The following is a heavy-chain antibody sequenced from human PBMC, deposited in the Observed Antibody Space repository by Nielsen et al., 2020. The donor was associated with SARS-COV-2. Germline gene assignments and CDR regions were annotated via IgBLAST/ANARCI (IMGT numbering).Heavy chain of an antibody. J-gene: IGHJ4*02. CDR1: GFTFSSYG. CDR2: INHDGREK. V-gene: IGHV3-7*01. Sequence: GESLKISCAASGFTFSSYGMHWVRQAPGKGLEWVANINHDGREKNYVYSVSGRFTISRDNINEAVYLHMNSLRVEDTAVYYCARGSGLGNWGQGTLVAVSS. CDR3: ARGSGLGN.